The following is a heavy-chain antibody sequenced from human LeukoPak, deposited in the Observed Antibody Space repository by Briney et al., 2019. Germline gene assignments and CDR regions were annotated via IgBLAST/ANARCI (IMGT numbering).Heavy chain of an antibody. CDR2: IYAGNGNT. CDR3: ARSSLTYYYDSSAYYSNWFDP. V-gene: IGHV1-3*01. CDR1: GYTFTNYA. J-gene: IGHJ5*02. D-gene: IGHD3-22*01. Sequence: ASVKVSCKASGYTFTNYAMHWVRQAPGQRLEWMGWIYAGNGNTKYSQKFQGRVTITRDTSASTAYMELSSLRSEDTSVYYCARSSLTYYYDSSAYYSNWFDPWGQGTLVTVSS.